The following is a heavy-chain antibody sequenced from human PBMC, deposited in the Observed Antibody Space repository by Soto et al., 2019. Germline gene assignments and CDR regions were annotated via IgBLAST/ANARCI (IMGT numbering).Heavy chain of an antibody. CDR2: INAGNGNT. D-gene: IGHD3-10*01. Sequence: XSVKVSCKASGFTFTSYAISLVRQAPGQGLEWMGLINAGNGNTKYSQKFQGRVTLSRDTSASTAYMELSSLRSEDTALYYCASCPQNCITSSPCCLLFDYWGQGTLVTVSS. CDR3: ASCPQNCITSSPCCLLFDY. CDR1: GFTFTSYA. V-gene: IGHV1-3*01. J-gene: IGHJ4*02.